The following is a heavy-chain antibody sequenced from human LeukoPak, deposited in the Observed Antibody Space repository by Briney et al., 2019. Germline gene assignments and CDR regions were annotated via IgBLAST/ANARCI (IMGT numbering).Heavy chain of an antibody. CDR3: ARLSAAADTFDY. CDR1: GGSFSGYY. Sequence: PSETLSLTCAVYGGSFSGYYWSWIRQPPGKGLEWIGEINHSGSTNYNPSLKSRVTISVDTSKNQFSLKLSSVTAADTAVYYCARLSAAADTFDYWGQGTLVTVSS. D-gene: IGHD6-25*01. V-gene: IGHV4-34*01. J-gene: IGHJ4*02. CDR2: INHSGST.